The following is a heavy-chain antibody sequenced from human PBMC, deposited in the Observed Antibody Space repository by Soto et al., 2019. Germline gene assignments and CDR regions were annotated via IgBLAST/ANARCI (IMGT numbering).Heavy chain of an antibody. V-gene: IGHV3-23*01. CDR2: ISAGGAST. D-gene: IGHD5-12*01. Sequence: GGSLRLSCAASGVTFNNYAMTWVRQAPGKGLEWVSAISAGGASTFYADSVKGRFTISRDNSKNTLYLQMNSLRAEDTAVYYCAKDRVATSPYNFDHWGQGTLVTVSS. J-gene: IGHJ4*02. CDR1: GVTFNNYA. CDR3: AKDRVATSPYNFDH.